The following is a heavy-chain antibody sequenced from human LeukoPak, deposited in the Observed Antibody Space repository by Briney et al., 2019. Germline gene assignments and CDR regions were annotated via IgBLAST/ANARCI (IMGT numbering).Heavy chain of an antibody. J-gene: IGHJ4*02. CDR1: GGSSSIYY. CDR3: ARDRPRLGTSPHFDY. V-gene: IGHV4-59*12. Sequence: SETLSLTCTVSGGSSSIYYWIWIPQPPGKGRVRIGYIYYRESTNYNPSLKSQVTIAVDTSKNQCSLKLSSVTAEDTAVYYSARDRPRLGTSPHFDYWGQGTLVTVSS. CDR2: IYYREST. D-gene: IGHD4-11*01.